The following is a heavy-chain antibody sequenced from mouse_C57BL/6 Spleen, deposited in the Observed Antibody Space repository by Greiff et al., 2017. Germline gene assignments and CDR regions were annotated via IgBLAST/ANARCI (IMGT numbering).Heavy chain of an antibody. Sequence: QVQLQQPGAELVMPGASVKLSCKASGYTFTSYWMHWVKQRPGQGLEWIGEIDPSDSYTNYNQKFKGKSTLTVDKSSSTAYMQLSSLTSEDSAVYYCAREGRNYFDYCGQGTTLTVSS. V-gene: IGHV1-69*01. CDR3: AREGRNYFDY. J-gene: IGHJ2*01. CDR1: GYTFTSYW. CDR2: IDPSDSYT.